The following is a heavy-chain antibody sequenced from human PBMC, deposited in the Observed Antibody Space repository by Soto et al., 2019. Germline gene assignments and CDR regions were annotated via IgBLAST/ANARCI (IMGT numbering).Heavy chain of an antibody. Sequence: PSETLSLTCTVSGSSISSYHWSWIRQSPGKGLEWIGYVFYTGSTKYNPALKRRVTISVDTSNNQFSLKLSSVSAADTGLYYCARSYSGTFYGYDTWGQGIQVTVSS. V-gene: IGHV4-59*01. J-gene: IGHJ5*02. CDR3: ARSYSGTFYGYDT. D-gene: IGHD1-26*01. CDR1: GSSISSYH. CDR2: VFYTGST.